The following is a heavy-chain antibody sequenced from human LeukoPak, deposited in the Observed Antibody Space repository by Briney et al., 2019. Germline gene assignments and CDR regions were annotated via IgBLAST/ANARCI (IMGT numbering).Heavy chain of an antibody. V-gene: IGHV3-23*01. J-gene: IGHJ3*01. CDR2: IGASGEST. D-gene: IGHD5-24*01. CDR1: GFTFSVAA. Sequence: GGSLRLSCAASGFTFSVAAMTWVRQAPGKGLEWVSLIGASGESTYYADSVKGRFTISRDNSKNTLSLQMISLRVEDTAMYFCAKDIQLSTWGLGTMVTVSS. CDR3: AKDIQLST.